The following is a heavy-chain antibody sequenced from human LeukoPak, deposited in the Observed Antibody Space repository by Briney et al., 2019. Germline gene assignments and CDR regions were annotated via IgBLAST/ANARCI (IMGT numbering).Heavy chain of an antibody. CDR3: ARDYDILTGYYYYGMDV. D-gene: IGHD3-9*01. Sequence: GGSLRLSCAASGFTFSSYSMDWVRQAPGKGLEWVSSISSSSSYIYYADSVKGRFTISRDNAKNSLYLQMNSLRAEDTAVYYCARDYDILTGYYYYGMDVWGQGTTVTVSS. CDR1: GFTFSSYS. CDR2: ISSSSSYI. V-gene: IGHV3-21*01. J-gene: IGHJ6*02.